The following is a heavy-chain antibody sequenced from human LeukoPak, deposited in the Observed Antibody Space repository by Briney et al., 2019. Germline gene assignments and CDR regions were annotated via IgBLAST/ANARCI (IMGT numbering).Heavy chain of an antibody. CDR2: IKHDGSEKQDGSEK. Sequence: QSGGSLRLSCAASGFTFSQYWMSWVRQAPGKGLEWVANIKHDGSEKQDGSEKNYVDSVKGRFTISRDNAKNSLYLQMNSLRAEDTAVYYCASVYSSSDAALGFDPWGQGTLVTVSS. D-gene: IGHD6-13*01. V-gene: IGHV3-7*01. CDR1: GFTFSQYW. J-gene: IGHJ5*02. CDR3: ASVYSSSDAALGFDP.